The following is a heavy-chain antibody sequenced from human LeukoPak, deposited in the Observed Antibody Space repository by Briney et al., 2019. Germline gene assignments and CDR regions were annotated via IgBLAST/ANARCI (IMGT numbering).Heavy chain of an antibody. Sequence: GETLRLSCAASGFTFSNYVMTCVRQAPGKGREGWSTISGSGDTTHYADCVTGRFTISKYKSNNTPYLPMNSLRVEDTAVYYCANLRKRLWLPEFDLWGQGTLVTVSS. CDR1: GFTFSNYV. CDR3: ANLRKRLWLPEFDL. J-gene: IGHJ4*02. CDR2: ISGSGDTT. D-gene: IGHD5-12*01. V-gene: IGHV3-23*01.